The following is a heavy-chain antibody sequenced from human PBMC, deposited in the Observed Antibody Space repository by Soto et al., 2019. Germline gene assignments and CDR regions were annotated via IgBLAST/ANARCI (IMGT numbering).Heavy chain of an antibody. V-gene: IGHV4-31*03. CDR3: ARAVKYCSGGSCYPGVVDY. Sequence: SETLSLTCTVSGGSISSGGYYWSWIRQHPGKGLEWIGYIYYSGSTYYNPSLKSRVTISVDTSKNQFSLKLSSVTAADTAVYYCARAVKYCSGGSCYPGVVDYWGQGTLVTVSS. CDR1: GGSISSGGYY. J-gene: IGHJ4*02. CDR2: IYYSGST. D-gene: IGHD2-15*01.